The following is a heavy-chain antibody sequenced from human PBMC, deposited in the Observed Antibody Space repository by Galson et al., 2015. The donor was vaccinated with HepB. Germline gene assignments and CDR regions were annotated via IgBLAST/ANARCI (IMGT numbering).Heavy chain of an antibody. Sequence: SVKVSCKASGYTFTSYAMNWVRQAPGQGLEWMGWINTNTGNPTYAQGFTRRFVFSLDTSVSTAYLQISSLKAEDTAVYYCARDYPAAPVGGAFDIWGQGTMVTVSS. CDR3: ARDYPAAPVGGAFDI. CDR2: INTNTGNP. J-gene: IGHJ3*02. CDR1: GYTFTSYA. V-gene: IGHV7-4-1*02. D-gene: IGHD2-2*01.